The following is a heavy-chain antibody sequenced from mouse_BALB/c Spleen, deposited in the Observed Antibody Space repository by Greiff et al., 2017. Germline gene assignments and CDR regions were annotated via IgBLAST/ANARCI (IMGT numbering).Heavy chain of an antibody. V-gene: IGHV1-63*01. J-gene: IGHJ3*01. CDR1: GYAFTNYW. CDR3: ARGASMITTGAWFAY. CDR2: IYPGSGNT. D-gene: IGHD2-4*01. Sequence: VQLKESGAELVRPGTSVKISCKASGYAFTNYWLGWVKQRPGHGLEWIGDIYPGSGNTYYNEKFKGKATLTADKSSSTAYMQLSSLTSEDSAVYFCARGASMITTGAWFAYWGQGTLVTVSA.